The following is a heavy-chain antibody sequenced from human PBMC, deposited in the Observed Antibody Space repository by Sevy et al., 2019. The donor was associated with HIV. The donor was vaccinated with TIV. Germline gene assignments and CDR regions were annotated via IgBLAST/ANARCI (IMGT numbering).Heavy chain of an antibody. CDR1: GFSFSDYY. Sequence: GSLRLSCATSGFSFSDYYMSWIRQAPGKGLEWISYIGSGGRIIYYADSVKGRFTISRDNTNNSLYLRMNSLRAEDTAVYYCARVRVAAADYYFDYWGQGTLVTVSS. CDR2: IGSGGRII. D-gene: IGHD6-25*01. V-gene: IGHV3-11*01. J-gene: IGHJ4*02. CDR3: ARVRVAAADYYFDY.